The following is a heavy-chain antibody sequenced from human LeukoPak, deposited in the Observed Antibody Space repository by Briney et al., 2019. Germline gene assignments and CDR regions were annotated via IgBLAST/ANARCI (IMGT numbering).Heavy chain of an antibody. CDR2: ISYDGSNK. CDR3: ARPPDWYFAL. CDR1: GFTFSSYG. Sequence: QPGRSLRLSCAASGFTFSSYGIHWVRQAPGKGLEWVAVISYDGSNKYYADSVKGRFTISRDNAKNTLYLQMNSLRAEDTAVYYCARPPDWYFALWGRGTLVTVSS. J-gene: IGHJ2*01. V-gene: IGHV3-30*03.